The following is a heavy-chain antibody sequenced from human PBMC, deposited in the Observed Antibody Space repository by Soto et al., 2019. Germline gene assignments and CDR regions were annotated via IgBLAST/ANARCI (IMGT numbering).Heavy chain of an antibody. CDR3: ARDRLYGAGLIDV. J-gene: IGHJ6*02. V-gene: IGHV3-30-3*01. CDR2: ISSDGSDK. CDR1: GFTFSSYG. Sequence: QVQLVESGGCVVQPGRSLRLSCAASGFTFSSYGMHWVRQAPGKGLEWEAVISSDGSDKYYADSVKGRFTISRDNSKNTLYVQLNRMRAEDTALYYCARDRLYGAGLIDVWGQGTTVTVSS. D-gene: IGHD3-10*01.